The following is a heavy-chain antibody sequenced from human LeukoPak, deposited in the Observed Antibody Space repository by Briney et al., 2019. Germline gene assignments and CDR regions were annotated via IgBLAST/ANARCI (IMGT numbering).Heavy chain of an antibody. CDR3: TRHTVAAAGRDY. V-gene: IGHV3-73*01. CDR1: GFTFSGSA. D-gene: IGHD6-13*01. J-gene: IGHJ4*02. CDR2: IRSKANSYAT. Sequence: GGSLRLSCAASGFTFSGSAMHWVRQAYGKGLEWVGRIRSKANSYATAYAASVKGRFTISRDDSKNTAYLQMNSLKTEDTAVYYCTRHTVAAAGRDYWGQGTLVTVSS.